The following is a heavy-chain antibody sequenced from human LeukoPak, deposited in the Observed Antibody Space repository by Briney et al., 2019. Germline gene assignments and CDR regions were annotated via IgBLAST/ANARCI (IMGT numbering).Heavy chain of an antibody. D-gene: IGHD6-6*01. CDR3: ARKDSSSFFDY. J-gene: IGHJ4*02. V-gene: IGHV4-34*01. CDR2: INHSGST. Sequence: SETLSLTRAVYGGSFSGYYWSWIRQPPGKGLEWIGEINHSGSTNYNPSLKSRVTISVDTSKNQFSLKLSSVTAADTAVYYCARKDSSSFFDYWGQGTLVTVSS. CDR1: GGSFSGYY.